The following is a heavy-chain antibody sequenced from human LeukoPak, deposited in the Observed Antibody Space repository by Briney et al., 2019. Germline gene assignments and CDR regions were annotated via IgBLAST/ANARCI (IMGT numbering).Heavy chain of an antibody. J-gene: IGHJ5*02. CDR2: MNPNSGNT. Sequence: GASVKVSCKASGYTFTSYDINWVRQATGQGLEWMGWMNPNSGNTGYAQKFQGRVTMTRNTSISTAYMELSSLRSEDTAVYYCARGRRVPAAKVYNWFDPWAREPWSPSPQ. D-gene: IGHD2-2*01. CDR3: ARGRRVPAAKVYNWFDP. CDR1: GYTFTSYD. V-gene: IGHV1-8*01.